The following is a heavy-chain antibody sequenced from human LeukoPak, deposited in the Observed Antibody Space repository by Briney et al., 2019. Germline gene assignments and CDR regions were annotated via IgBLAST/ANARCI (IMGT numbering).Heavy chain of an antibody. J-gene: IGHJ4*02. CDR1: GFTFSSYS. Sequence: PGGSLRLSCAGSGFTFSSYSMNWVRQAPGKGLEWVSSISTSSSYIYYADSLKGRFTISRDNARNSLYLHMNSLRAEDTAVYYCARDVFVSEYPFGFWGQGTLVTVSS. D-gene: IGHD2-2*01. CDR3: ARDVFVSEYPFGF. CDR2: ISTSSSYI. V-gene: IGHV3-21*01.